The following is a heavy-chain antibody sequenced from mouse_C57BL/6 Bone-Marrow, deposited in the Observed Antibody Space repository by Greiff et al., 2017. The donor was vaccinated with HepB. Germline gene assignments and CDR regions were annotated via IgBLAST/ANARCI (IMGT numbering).Heavy chain of an antibody. CDR2: IHPNSGST. J-gene: IGHJ1*03. V-gene: IGHV1-64*01. CDR3: ARSDYYGKDWYFDV. Sequence: QVQLKQPGAELVKPGASVKLSCKASGYTFTSYWMHWVKQRPGQGLEWIGMIHPNSGSTNYNEKFKSKATLTVDKSSSTAYMQLSSLTSEDSAVYYCARSDYYGKDWYFDVWGTGTTVTVSS. D-gene: IGHD1-1*01. CDR1: GYTFTSYW.